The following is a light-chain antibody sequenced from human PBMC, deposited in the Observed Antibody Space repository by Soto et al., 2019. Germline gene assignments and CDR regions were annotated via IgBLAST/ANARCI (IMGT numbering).Light chain of an antibody. J-gene: IGKJ2*01. Sequence: EVVLTQSPGTLSLSPGERATLSCRASQSVSNNYLSWYQQKRGKSPKLLIFGSTDRATGIPDRFSGSGSGTDFTPSISRLEPEDFAVYYCQQYGSSPPYTFGQGTKLEIK. CDR1: QSVSNNY. CDR2: GST. V-gene: IGKV3-20*01. CDR3: QQYGSSPPYT.